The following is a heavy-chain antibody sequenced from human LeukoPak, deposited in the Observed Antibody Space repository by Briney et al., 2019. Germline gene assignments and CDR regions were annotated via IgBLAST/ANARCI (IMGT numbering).Heavy chain of an antibody. CDR3: AKNSSPYDSSGIDY. CDR1: GFTFDDYA. J-gene: IGHJ4*02. V-gene: IGHV3-9*01. Sequence: SLRLSCAASGFTFDDYAMHWVRQAPGEGLEWVSGISWNSGSIGYADSVKGRFTISRDNAKNSLYLQMNSLRAEDTALYYCAKNSSPYDSSGIDYWGQGTLVTVSS. CDR2: ISWNSGSI. D-gene: IGHD3-22*01.